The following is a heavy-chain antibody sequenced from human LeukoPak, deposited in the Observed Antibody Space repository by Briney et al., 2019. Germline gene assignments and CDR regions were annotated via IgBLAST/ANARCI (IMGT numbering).Heavy chain of an antibody. CDR2: ISSSSRYI. V-gene: IGHV3-21*01. Sequence: GGSLRLSCAASGFTFSSYTMNWVRQAPGKGLEWVSSISSSSRYIYYTDSVKGRFTISRDNAENSLYLQMSTLRAEDTAVYYCARDQARDYYYYMDVWGKGTTVTVSS. CDR1: GFTFSSYT. J-gene: IGHJ6*03. CDR3: ARDQARDYYYYMDV. D-gene: IGHD5-12*01.